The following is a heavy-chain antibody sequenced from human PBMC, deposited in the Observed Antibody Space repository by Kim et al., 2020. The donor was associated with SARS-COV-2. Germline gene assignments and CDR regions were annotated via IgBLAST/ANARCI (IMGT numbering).Heavy chain of an antibody. J-gene: IGHJ6*02. V-gene: IGHV1-69*13. CDR2: IIPIFGTA. Sequence: SVKVSCKASGGTFSSYAISWVRQAPGQGLEWMGGIIPIFGTANYAQKFQGRVTITADESTSTAYMELSSLRSEDTAVYYCARHMVRGVPYYYYGMDVWGQGTTVTVSS. CDR1: GGTFSSYA. D-gene: IGHD3-10*01. CDR3: ARHMVRGVPYYYYGMDV.